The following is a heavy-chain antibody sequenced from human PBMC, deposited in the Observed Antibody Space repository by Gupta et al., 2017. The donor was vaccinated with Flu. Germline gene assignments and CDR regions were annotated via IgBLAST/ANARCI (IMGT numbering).Heavy chain of an antibody. CDR3: AGHQWKKRPGYLDY. V-gene: IGHV1-69*01. J-gene: IGHJ4*02. Sequence: VQLAQSGAVVKKPESTVRVSCQASGDTFKSYVFNWLRQAPGQGLDCMGGIIPGYESVTPTFARKVQGKITISAEDATSTVYMDLATPTSEDRAVYFCAGHQWKKRPGYLDYWGQGTLVTVSS. CDR2: IIPGYESVTP. D-gene: IGHD1-1*01. CDR1: GDTFKSYV.